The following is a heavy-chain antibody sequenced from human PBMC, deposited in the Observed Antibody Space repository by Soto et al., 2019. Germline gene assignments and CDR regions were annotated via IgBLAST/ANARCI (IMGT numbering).Heavy chain of an antibody. V-gene: IGHV3-11*01. D-gene: IGHD6-19*01. CDR3: AREVRTSGWFRRLDS. Sequence: GGSLRLSCAVSGFTFNDYYVSWIRQAPGKGLEWISYISGGGSTTYHADSVRGRFTISRDNAKNSLFLQMNSLRAEDTAVYYCAREVRTSGWFRRLDSWGQGILVTVSS. J-gene: IGHJ4*02. CDR1: GFTFNDYY. CDR2: ISGGGSTT.